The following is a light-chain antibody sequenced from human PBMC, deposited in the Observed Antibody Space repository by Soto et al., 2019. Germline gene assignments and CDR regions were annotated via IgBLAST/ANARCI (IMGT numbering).Light chain of an antibody. V-gene: IGLV2-14*01. Sequence: QSVLTQPASVSGSPGQAITISCTGTSSDVGGYNYVSWYQQPPGKAPKLMIYDVSNRPSGASNRFSGSKSGNTASLTISGLQAEDEADYYCSSYTSSSTYVFGTGTKVTVL. J-gene: IGLJ1*01. CDR1: SSDVGGYNY. CDR3: SSYTSSSTYV. CDR2: DVS.